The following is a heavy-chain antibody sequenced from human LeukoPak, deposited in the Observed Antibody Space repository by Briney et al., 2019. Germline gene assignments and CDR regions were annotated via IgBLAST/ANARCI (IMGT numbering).Heavy chain of an antibody. CDR3: ASSAAEYLYYFDY. D-gene: IGHD6-13*01. CDR1: GGSFSGYY. V-gene: IGHV4-34*01. Sequence: ASETLSLTCAVYGGSFSGYYWSWIRQPPGKGLEWIGEINHSGSTNYNPSLKSRVTISVDTSKNQFSLKLGSVTAADTAVYYCASSAAEYLYYFDYWGQGTLVTVSS. CDR2: INHSGST. J-gene: IGHJ4*02.